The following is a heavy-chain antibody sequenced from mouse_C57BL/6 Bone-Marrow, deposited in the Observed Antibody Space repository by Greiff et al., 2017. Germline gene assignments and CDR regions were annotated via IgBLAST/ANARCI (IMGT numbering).Heavy chain of an antibody. V-gene: IGHV7-1*01. J-gene: IGHJ4*01. D-gene: IGHD2-4*01. CDR1: GFTFSDFY. CDR2: SRNKANDYTT. Sequence: EVKLMESGGGLVQSGRSLRLSCATSGFTFSDFYMEWVRQAPGKGLEWIAASRNKANDYTTEYSASVKGRFIVSRDTSHSILYLQMNALRAEDTAIYYCARDFDYEMDYWGQGTSVTVSS. CDR3: ARDFDYEMDY.